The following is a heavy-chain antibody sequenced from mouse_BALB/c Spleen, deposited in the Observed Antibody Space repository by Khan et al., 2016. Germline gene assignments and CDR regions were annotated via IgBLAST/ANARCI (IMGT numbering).Heavy chain of an antibody. CDR2: INTETGEP. CDR3: APVPDY. J-gene: IGHJ3*01. CDR1: GYTFTDYS. V-gene: IGHV9-2-1*01. Sequence: QIQLVQSGPELKKPGETVKISCKASGYTFTDYSIHWVKQAPGKGLKWMGWINTETGEPTYADDFKGRFAFSLETSASTAYLQINNLKNEDTATYYCAPVPDYWGQGTLVTVSA.